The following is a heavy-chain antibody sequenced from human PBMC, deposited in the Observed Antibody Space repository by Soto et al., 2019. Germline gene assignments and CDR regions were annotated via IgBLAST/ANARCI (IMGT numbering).Heavy chain of an antibody. CDR3: AHTSSSGWLTGEYFQH. CDR1: GFSLSTSGVG. Sequence: SGPTLVNPTQTLTLTCTFSGFSLSTSGVGVGWIRQPPGKALEWLALIYLDDDKRYSPSLKSRLTITKDTSKNQVVLTMTNMDPVDTATYYCAHTSSSGWLTGEYFQHWGQGTLVTVSS. J-gene: IGHJ1*01. D-gene: IGHD6-19*01. V-gene: IGHV2-5*02. CDR2: IYLDDDK.